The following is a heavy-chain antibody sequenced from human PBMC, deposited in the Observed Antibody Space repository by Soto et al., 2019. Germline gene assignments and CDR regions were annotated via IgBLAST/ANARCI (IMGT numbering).Heavy chain of an antibody. CDR3: AKDFTHPFDY. CDR1: GFTFSSYA. V-gene: IGHV3-23*01. J-gene: IGHJ4*02. CDR2: ISGSGDST. Sequence: LGGSLRLSCAASGFTFSSYAMSWVRQGPWKGLEWVSAISGSGDSTYYADSVKGRFTISRDNSKNTLHLQMNSLRAEDTAVYYCAKDFTHPFDYWGQGTVVTVSS.